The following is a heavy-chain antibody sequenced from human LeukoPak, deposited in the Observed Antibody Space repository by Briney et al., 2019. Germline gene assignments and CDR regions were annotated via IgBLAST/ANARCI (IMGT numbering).Heavy chain of an antibody. CDR2: IYPGDSET. Sequence: GESLKISCTGSGYIFTNYWIAWVRQMPGKGLEWMGIIYPGDSETTYSPSFQGQVTISADKSTTTTNLQWSSLKASDTAMYYCARGRGYCSSSSCYDFDYWGQGTLVTVPS. D-gene: IGHD2-2*01. CDR3: ARGRGYCSSSSCYDFDY. J-gene: IGHJ4*02. V-gene: IGHV5-51*01. CDR1: GYIFTNYW.